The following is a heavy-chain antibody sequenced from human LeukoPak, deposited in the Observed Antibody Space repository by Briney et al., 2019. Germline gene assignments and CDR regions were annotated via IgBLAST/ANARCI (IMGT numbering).Heavy chain of an antibody. CDR3: ARLVISHYYYYGMDV. J-gene: IGHJ6*04. CDR2: IYPGDSDN. V-gene: IGHV5-51*01. Sequence: GASLKISCKGSGSSFTSYWIGWVRQMPGKGLEWMRIIYPGDSDNRYSPSFQGQVTISADKSITTAYLQWSSLKASDTAMYYCARLVISHYYYYGMDVWGEGTTVTVSS. D-gene: IGHD3-22*01. CDR1: GSSFTSYW.